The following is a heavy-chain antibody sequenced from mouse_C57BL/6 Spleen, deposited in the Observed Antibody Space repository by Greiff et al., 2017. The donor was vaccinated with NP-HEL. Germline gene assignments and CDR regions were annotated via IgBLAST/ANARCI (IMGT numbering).Heavy chain of an antibody. D-gene: IGHD2-3*01. CDR2: INYDGSST. CDR3: ARAVYDASLGFAY. J-gene: IGHJ3*01. CDR1: GFTFSDYC. V-gene: IGHV5-16*01. Sequence: EVHLVESEGGLVQPGSSMKLSCTASGFTFSDYCMPWVRQVPEKGLEWVANINYDGSSTYYPDSLKSRFTISRDNAKNTLYLQMSSLKSEDTATYYCARAVYDASLGFAYWGQGTLVTVSA.